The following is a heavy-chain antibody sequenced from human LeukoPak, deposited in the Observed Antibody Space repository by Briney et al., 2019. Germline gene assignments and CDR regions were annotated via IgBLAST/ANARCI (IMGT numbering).Heavy chain of an antibody. V-gene: IGHV1-2*04. J-gene: IGHJ6*02. CDR1: GYTFTDYY. CDR3: ARVPTTMVRDGKSPSYYGMDV. D-gene: IGHD3-10*01. CDR2: INPNSGGT. Sequence: GASVKVSCKASGYTFTDYYMHWVRQAPGQGLEWMGWINPNSGGTNCAQKFQGWVTMTRDTSISTAYMELSRLRSDDTAVYYCARVPTTMVRDGKSPSYYGMDVWGQGTTVTVSS.